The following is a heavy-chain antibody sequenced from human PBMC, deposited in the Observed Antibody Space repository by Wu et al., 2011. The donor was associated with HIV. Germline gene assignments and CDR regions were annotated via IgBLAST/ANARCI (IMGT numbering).Heavy chain of an antibody. CDR1: GGTFSGHS. J-gene: IGHJ3*01. CDR3: ATPRRWLEGHDAYDV. D-gene: IGHD6-19*01. CDR2: MVPMFGRL. Sequence: QVQLVQSGAEVRKPGSSVKVSCKASGGTFSGHSLSWVRQAPGQGLEWMGGMVPMFGRLDYAQKFRGRVKITVDKSQTTAYMELSSLRSDDTAVYYCATPRRWLEGHDAYDVWGQGTLVTVSS. V-gene: IGHV1-69*06.